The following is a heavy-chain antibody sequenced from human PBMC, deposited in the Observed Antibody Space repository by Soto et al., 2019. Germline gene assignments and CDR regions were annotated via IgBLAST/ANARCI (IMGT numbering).Heavy chain of an antibody. CDR1: GFTFSSYA. CDR3: ANTDYSSDLDV. J-gene: IGHJ6*02. Sequence: GSLRLSCAASGFTFSSYAMSWVRQAPGKGLEWVSAISGSVGSTYYADSVKGRFTISRDNSKNTLYLQMNSLRAEDTAVSYSANTDYSSDLDVWGQGTTVAVSS. V-gene: IGHV3-23*01. CDR2: ISGSVGST.